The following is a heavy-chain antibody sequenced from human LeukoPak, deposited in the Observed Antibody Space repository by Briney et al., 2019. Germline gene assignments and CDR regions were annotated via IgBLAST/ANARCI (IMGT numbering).Heavy chain of an antibody. J-gene: IGHJ4*02. CDR3: ARGPILTGYSPFDY. D-gene: IGHD3-9*01. V-gene: IGHV4-34*01. Sequence: PSETLSLTCAVYGGSFSGYYWSWIRQPPGKGLEWIGEINHSGSTNYNPSLKSRVTISVDTSKNQFSLKLSSVTAADTAVYYCARGPILTGYSPFDYWGQGTLGTVSS. CDR2: INHSGST. CDR1: GGSFSGYY.